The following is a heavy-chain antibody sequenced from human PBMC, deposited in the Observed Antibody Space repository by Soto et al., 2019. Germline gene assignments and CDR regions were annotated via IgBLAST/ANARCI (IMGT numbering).Heavy chain of an antibody. CDR2: ITGNADST. CDR1: GFKFRDHM. J-gene: IGHJ5*01. V-gene: IGHV3-23*01. CDR3: ARGPYSHLINWFDS. D-gene: IGHD2-21*01. Sequence: QSGGSLRLSCSASGFKFRDHMMNWVRQAPGGGLEWVSSITGNADSTKWADSVKGRFIISRDNSKNTLYLELNSLRLDDTAVYYCARGPYSHLINWFDSWCQGTLVTVSS.